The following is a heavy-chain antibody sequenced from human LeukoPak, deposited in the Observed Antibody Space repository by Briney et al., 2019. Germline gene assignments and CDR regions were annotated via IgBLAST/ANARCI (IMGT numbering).Heavy chain of an antibody. Sequence: PSQTLSLTCTVSGGSISRGSYYWSWIRQPAGKGLEWIGRIYTSGSTNYNPSLKSRVTISVDTSKNQFSLKMSSVTAADTAIYYCARVSGITMIVVLITDAFDIWGQGTMVTVSS. V-gene: IGHV4-61*02. CDR3: ARVSGITMIVVLITDAFDI. CDR2: IYTSGST. J-gene: IGHJ3*02. CDR1: GGSISRGSYY. D-gene: IGHD3-22*01.